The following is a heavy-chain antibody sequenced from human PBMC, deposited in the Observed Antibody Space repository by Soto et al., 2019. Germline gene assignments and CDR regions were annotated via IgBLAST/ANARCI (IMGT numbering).Heavy chain of an antibody. CDR3: AKLVDSSGYAQYYFDY. D-gene: IGHD3-22*01. V-gene: IGHV3-23*01. CDR1: GFTFSSYA. CDR2: ISGSGGST. J-gene: IGHJ4*02. Sequence: GGSLRLSCAASGFTFSSYAMSRVRQAPGKGLEWVSAISGSGGSTYYADSVKGRFTISRDNSKNTLYLQMNSLRAEDTAVYYCAKLVDSSGYAQYYFDYWGQGTLVTVSS.